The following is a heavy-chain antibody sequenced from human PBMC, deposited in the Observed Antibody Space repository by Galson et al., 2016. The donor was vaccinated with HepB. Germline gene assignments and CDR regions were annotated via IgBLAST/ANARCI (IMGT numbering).Heavy chain of an antibody. V-gene: IGHV3-33*01. J-gene: IGHJ4*02. CDR3: VYDYGSGGGPYSFALDV. D-gene: IGHD3-10*01. CDR1: GFTFSSYG. CDR2: SWYDGTNK. Sequence: SLRLSCAASGFTFSSYGMHWVRQAPGKGLEWVAVSWYDGTNKYYADSVRGRFTISRDNSEDTLFLQMNSLRAEDTAVYYCVYDYGSGGGPYSFALDVWGQGTLVTVSS.